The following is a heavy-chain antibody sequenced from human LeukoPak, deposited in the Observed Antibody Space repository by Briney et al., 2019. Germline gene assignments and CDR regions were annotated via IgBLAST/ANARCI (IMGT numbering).Heavy chain of an antibody. CDR2: IYSGGST. Sequence: GGSLGLSCAASGFTVSSNYMSWVRQAPGKGLEWVSVIYSGGSTYYADSVKGRFTISRDNSKNTLYLQMNSLRAEDTAVYYCASHDYGDLYNDYWGQGTLVTVSS. CDR1: GFTVSSNY. CDR3: ASHDYGDLYNDY. D-gene: IGHD4-17*01. J-gene: IGHJ4*02. V-gene: IGHV3-66*04.